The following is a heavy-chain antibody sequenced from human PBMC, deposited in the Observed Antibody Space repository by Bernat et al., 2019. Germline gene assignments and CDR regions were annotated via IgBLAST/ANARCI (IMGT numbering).Heavy chain of an antibody. Sequence: QVQVVQSGAEVKKPGASVKVSCKASGYTFTSYGISWVRQAPGQGLEWMGTISTSSGNTHYAQKFQGRVTVTTDTSTSTAYMELRSLRSDDTAVYYCATGSNGSGSYYNGGWFDPWGQGTLVTVSS. CDR1: GYTFTSYG. CDR2: ISTSSGNT. V-gene: IGHV1-18*01. J-gene: IGHJ5*02. D-gene: IGHD3-10*01. CDR3: ATGSNGSGSYYNGGWFDP.